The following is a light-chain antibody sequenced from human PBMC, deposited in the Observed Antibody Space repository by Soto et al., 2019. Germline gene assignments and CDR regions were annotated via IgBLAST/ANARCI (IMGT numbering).Light chain of an antibody. CDR3: CSYAGSYTWV. Sequence: QSALTQPRSVSGSPGQSVTISCTGTNSDVGGYNFVSWYQQHPGKAPKLMIYAVSKRPSGVPDRFSGSKSGNTASLTISGLQAEDEADYYCCSYAGSYTWVFGGGTQLTVL. V-gene: IGLV2-11*01. CDR2: AVS. CDR1: NSDVGGYNF. J-gene: IGLJ3*02.